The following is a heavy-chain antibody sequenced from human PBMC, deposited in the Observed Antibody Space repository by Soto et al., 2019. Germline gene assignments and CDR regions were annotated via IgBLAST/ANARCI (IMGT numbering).Heavy chain of an antibody. V-gene: IGHV5-51*01. CDR1: GYTFTNYW. CDR3: AASIFYYGMDV. J-gene: IGHJ6*02. Sequence: GEAVKISFKCSGYTFTNYWIGWVRQMPGKGPEWMGIIYPGDSDTKYNPSFQGQVTISADKSITTTYLQWSSLKASDTAIYYCAASIFYYGMDVWGQGTTVTVSS. CDR2: IYPGDSDT.